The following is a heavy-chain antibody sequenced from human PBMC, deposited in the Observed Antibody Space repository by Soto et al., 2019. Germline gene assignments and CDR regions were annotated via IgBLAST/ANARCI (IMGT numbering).Heavy chain of an antibody. Sequence: QVQLVESGGGVVQPGRSLRLSCAASGFTFSSYGMHWVRQAPGKGLEWVAVISYDGSNKYYADSVKGRFTISRDNSKNALYLQMNSLSAEETSVYYCGKDVGHGGRGAFDICGQGTMVTVSS. CDR2: ISYDGSNK. D-gene: IGHD3-10*01. CDR1: GFTFSSYG. CDR3: GKDVGHGGRGAFDI. V-gene: IGHV3-30*18. J-gene: IGHJ3*02.